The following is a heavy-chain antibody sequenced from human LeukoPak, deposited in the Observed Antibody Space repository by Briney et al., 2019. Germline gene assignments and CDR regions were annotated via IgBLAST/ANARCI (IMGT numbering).Heavy chain of an antibody. CDR1: GGTFSSYA. CDR2: IIPIFGTA. V-gene: IGHV1-69*05. CDR3: ARDLNYCDSSGYLLGLDY. J-gene: IGHJ4*02. Sequence: SVKVSCKASGGTFSSYAISWVRQAPGQGLEWMGGIIPIFGTANYAQKFQGRVTITTDESTSTAYMELSSLRSEDTAVYYCARDLNYCDSSGYLLGLDYWGQGTLVTVSS. D-gene: IGHD3-22*01.